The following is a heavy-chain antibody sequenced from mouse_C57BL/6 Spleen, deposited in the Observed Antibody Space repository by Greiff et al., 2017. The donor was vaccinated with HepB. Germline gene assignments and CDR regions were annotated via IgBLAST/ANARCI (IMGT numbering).Heavy chain of an antibody. CDR2: IDPSDSYT. V-gene: IGHV1-69*01. Sequence: QVQLQQPGAELVMPGASVKLSCKASGYTFTSYWMHWVKQRPGQGLEWIGEIDPSDSYTNYNQKFKGKSTLTVDKSSSTAYMQLSSLTSEDSAVYYCARRDNSGLHYYAMDYWGQGTSVTVSS. CDR3: ARRDNSGLHYYAMDY. CDR1: GYTFTSYW. J-gene: IGHJ4*01. D-gene: IGHD3-2*02.